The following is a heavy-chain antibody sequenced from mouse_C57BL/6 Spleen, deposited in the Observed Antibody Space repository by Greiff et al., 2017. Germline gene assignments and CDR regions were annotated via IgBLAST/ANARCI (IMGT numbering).Heavy chain of an antibody. V-gene: IGHV1-81*01. CDR2: IYPRSGNT. Sequence: VQLQQSGAELARPGASVKLSCKASGYTFTSYGISWVKQRTGQGIVWIGEIYPRSGNTYYNEKLKGQASLTADKSSSTAYMGLRRLTSEDSAVYFCAREGTVNCAMDYWGQGTSVTVSS. J-gene: IGHJ4*01. CDR3: AREGTVNCAMDY. D-gene: IGHD1-1*01. CDR1: GYTFTSYG.